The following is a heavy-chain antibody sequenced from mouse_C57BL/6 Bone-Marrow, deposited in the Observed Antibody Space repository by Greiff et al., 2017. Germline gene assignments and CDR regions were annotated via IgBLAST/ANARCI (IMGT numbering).Heavy chain of an antibody. Sequence: QVQLQQSGAELVRPGTSVKVSCKASGYAFTNYLIEWVKQRPGQGLEWIGVINPGSGGTNYNEKFKGKATLTADKSSSTAYMQLSSLTSEDSAVYFCASLTTVVADYAMDDWGQGTSVTVSS. J-gene: IGHJ4*01. D-gene: IGHD1-1*01. CDR1: GYAFTNYL. CDR2: INPGSGGT. CDR3: ASLTTVVADYAMDD. V-gene: IGHV1-54*01.